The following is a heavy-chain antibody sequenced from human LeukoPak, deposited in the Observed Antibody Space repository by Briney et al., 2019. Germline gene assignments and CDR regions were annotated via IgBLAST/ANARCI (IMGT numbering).Heavy chain of an antibody. V-gene: IGHV3-30*02. J-gene: IGHJ3*02. CDR2: IRFDGTDE. CDR1: GFSFSNYG. CDR3: ARGLIVGPRIRSDAFDI. Sequence: GGSLRLSCAASGFSFSNYGMHWVRQAPGKGLEWVAFIRFDGTDEFYADSVKGRFTISRDNSKNTLSLQMHSLRAEDTAVYYCARGLIVGPRIRSDAFDIWGQGTMVTVSS. D-gene: IGHD1-26*01.